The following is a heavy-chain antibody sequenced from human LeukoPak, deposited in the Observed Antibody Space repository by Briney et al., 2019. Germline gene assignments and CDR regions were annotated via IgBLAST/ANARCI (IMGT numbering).Heavy chain of an antibody. V-gene: IGHV4-39*01. J-gene: IGHJ3*02. D-gene: IGHD2-15*01. CDR2: IYYSGST. CDR1: VGSISSSSYY. CDR3: ARNGCSGGSCFDAFDI. Sequence: PSETLSLTCTVSVGSISSSSYYWGWIRQPPGKGLEWIGSIYYSGSTYYNPSLKSRVTISVDTSKNQFSLKLSSVTAADTAVYYCARNGCSGGSCFDAFDIWGQGTMVTVSS.